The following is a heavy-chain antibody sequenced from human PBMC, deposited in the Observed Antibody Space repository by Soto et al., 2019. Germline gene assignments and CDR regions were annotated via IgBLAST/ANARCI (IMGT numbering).Heavy chain of an antibody. CDR2: IYLDDSDT. Sequence: LGESLKISCTASGDSFTDYWSAWVRQMSGQGLEWMGIIYLDDSDTRYSPSFQGQVTISADKSISTAYLQWSSLKASDTAMYYCATTDCISTSCTHGWFDPWGQGTLVTVS. V-gene: IGHV5-51*01. CDR3: ATTDCISTSCTHGWFDP. J-gene: IGHJ5*02. CDR1: GDSFTDYW. D-gene: IGHD2-2*01.